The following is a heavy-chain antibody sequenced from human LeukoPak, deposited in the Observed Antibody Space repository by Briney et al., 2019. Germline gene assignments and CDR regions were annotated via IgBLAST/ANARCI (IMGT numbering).Heavy chain of an antibody. D-gene: IGHD5-18*01. J-gene: IGHJ4*02. CDR3: ARVVFTAMAKKIDY. Sequence: SETLSLTCAVSGGSISSSNWWSWVRQPPGKGLEWIGEIYHSGSTNYNPSLKSRVTISVDKSKNQFSLKLSSVTAADTAVYYCARVVFTAMAKKIDYWGQGTLVTVSS. V-gene: IGHV4-4*02. CDR2: IYHSGST. CDR1: GGSISSSNW.